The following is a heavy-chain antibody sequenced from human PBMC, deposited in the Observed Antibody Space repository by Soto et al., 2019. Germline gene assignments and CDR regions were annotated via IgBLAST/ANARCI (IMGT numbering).Heavy chain of an antibody. CDR1: GFTFSSYW. J-gene: IGHJ4*02. CDR3: ARGGTSEAGPY. D-gene: IGHD6-19*01. Sequence: GGSLSLSCAASGFTFSSYWMHWVRQTPGKGLMWVSHINGDGRSTAYADSVRGRFTVSRDNAKNTLYLQINGLRAEDTAVYYCARGGTSEAGPYWGQGTLVTVSS. V-gene: IGHV3-74*03. CDR2: INGDGRST.